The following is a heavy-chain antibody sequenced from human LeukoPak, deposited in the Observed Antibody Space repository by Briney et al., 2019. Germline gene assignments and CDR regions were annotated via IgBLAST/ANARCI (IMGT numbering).Heavy chain of an antibody. CDR1: GFTFSSYS. CDR2: ISSRSSYI. Sequence: GGALRLSCAASGFTFSSYSMNWVPPAPGKGLEWVSSISSRSSYIYYAASVNGRFTIPSDNAKNSLYLQMNSLRAEDTDVYYCARGGPFDYWGQGTLVTVSS. J-gene: IGHJ4*02. V-gene: IGHV3-21*01. CDR3: ARGGPFDY.